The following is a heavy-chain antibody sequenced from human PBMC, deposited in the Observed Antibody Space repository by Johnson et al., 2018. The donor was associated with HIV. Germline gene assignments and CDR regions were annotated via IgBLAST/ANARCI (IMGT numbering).Heavy chain of an antibody. CDR3: ARDLYYYDSSDYYSNAFDI. Sequence: VQLVESGGGLIQPGGSLRLSCAASGFTVSSNYMNWVRQAPGKGLEWVSVIYSGGSTYYADSVQGRFTISRDNSKNMLYLQMNSLRAEDTAMYYCARDLYYYDSSDYYSNAFDIWGPGTMVTVSS. D-gene: IGHD3-22*01. CDR1: GFTVSSNY. CDR2: IYSGGST. V-gene: IGHV3-53*01. J-gene: IGHJ3*02.